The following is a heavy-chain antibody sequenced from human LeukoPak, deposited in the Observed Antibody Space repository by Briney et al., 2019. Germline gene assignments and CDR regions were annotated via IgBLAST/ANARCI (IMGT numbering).Heavy chain of an antibody. CDR1: GGSIRSSYYY. Sequence: PSESLSLTCTVSGGSIRSSYYYWGWIRQPPGKGLEWIGSIYYSGSTYYNPSLKSRVTISVDTSKNQFSLKLSSVTAADAAVYYCARRPRRGATTRRDFQHWGQGTLVTVSS. CDR2: IYYSGST. CDR3: ARRPRRGATTRRDFQH. V-gene: IGHV4-39*01. D-gene: IGHD1-26*01. J-gene: IGHJ1*01.